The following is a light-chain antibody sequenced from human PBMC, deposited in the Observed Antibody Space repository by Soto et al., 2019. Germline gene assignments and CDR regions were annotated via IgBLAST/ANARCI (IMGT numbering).Light chain of an antibody. J-gene: IGLJ2*01. CDR3: SVWDDSLSGLV. CDR2: RDH. V-gene: IGLV1-47*01. CDR1: SSNIGNNY. Sequence: QSVLTQPPSTSGTPGQRVTISCSGSSSNIGNNYVYWYQQVPGTAPKLLIYRDHQRPSGVPDRFSGSKSGTSASLAISGLRSEDEADYCCSVWDDSLSGLVFGGGTQLTVL.